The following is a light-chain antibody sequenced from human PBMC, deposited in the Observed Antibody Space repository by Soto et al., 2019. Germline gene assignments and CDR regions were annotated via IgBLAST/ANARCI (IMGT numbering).Light chain of an antibody. CDR2: GAS. CDR1: QNVSSSY. V-gene: IGKV3-20*01. J-gene: IGKJ2*01. CDR3: QHYGSSRPGYT. Sequence: EIVLTQSPGTLSLSPGERATLSCRASQNVSSSYLAWYQQKPGQAPRLLIYGASSRATGIPDRFSGSGSGTAFTLTISRLEPEDFAVYYCQHYGSSRPGYTFGQGTKLEIK.